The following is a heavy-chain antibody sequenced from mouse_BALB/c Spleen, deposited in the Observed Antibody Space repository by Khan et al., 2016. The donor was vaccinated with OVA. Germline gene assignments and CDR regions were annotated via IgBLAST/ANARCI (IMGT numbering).Heavy chain of an antibody. CDR2: ISSGGHYT. J-gene: IGHJ4*01. CDR1: GFTFSSFA. V-gene: IGHV5-9-3*01. CDR3: ASSLVDYYAMDY. Sequence: EVELVESGGGVVKPGGSLKLSCSASGFTFSSFALSWVRQTPEKRLEWVATISSGGHYTFYPDSVKGRFTLSRDNARNTPYLQVSSLRSEDTAMYYFASSLVDYYAMDYWGQGTSVTVSS. D-gene: IGHD2-12*01.